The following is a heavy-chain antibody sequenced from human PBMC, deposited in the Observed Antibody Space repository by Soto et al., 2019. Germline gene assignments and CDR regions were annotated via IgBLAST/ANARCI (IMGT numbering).Heavy chain of an antibody. CDR2: MSYDGTDK. Sequence: PGGSLRLSCAASGSNLGNHAVHWVRQAPGKGLEWVALMSYDGTDKYYSDSVKGRFTISRDSSKNTLYLQMSSLKTEDTAVYYCAKEVGYYGSGEKYHFDYWGQGSLVTVSS. J-gene: IGHJ4*02. D-gene: IGHD3-10*01. CDR1: GSNLGNHA. CDR3: AKEVGYYGSGEKYHFDY. V-gene: IGHV3-30-3*02.